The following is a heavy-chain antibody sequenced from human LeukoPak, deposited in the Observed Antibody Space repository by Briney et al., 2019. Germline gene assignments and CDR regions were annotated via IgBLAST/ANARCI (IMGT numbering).Heavy chain of an antibody. D-gene: IGHD6-6*01. CDR1: GGSVSSHY. V-gene: IGHV4-4*07. CDR2: IYTSGST. CDR3: AREGDYSTSSGAYYFDY. Sequence: PSETLSLTCTVSGGSVSSHYWSWIRQPAGKGLEWIGHIYTSGSTNYNPSLKSRVTMSVDTSKNQFSLKLSSVTAADTAVYYCAREGDYSTSSGAYYFDYWGQGTLVTVSS. J-gene: IGHJ4*02.